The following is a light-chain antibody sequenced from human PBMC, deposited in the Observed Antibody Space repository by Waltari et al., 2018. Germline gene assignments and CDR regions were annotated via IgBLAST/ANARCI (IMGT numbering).Light chain of an antibody. CDR3: AVWDDSLSAVV. V-gene: IGLV1-47*01. CDR2: GNH. Sequence: QSVLTQPPSASETPGQRITISCSGINSNIGNNHVSWYQQLPRTTPKLLIYGNHQRPSGVPDRFSGSKSGASASLAISGLRSEDEADYYCAVWDDSLSAVVFGGGTKLTV. CDR1: NSNIGNNH. J-gene: IGLJ2*01.